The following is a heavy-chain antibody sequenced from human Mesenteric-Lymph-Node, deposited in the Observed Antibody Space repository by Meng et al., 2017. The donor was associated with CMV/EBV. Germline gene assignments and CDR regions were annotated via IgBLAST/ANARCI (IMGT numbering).Heavy chain of an antibody. Sequence: SETLSLTCTASGGSISSYYWSWIRQPPGKGLEWIGYIYYSGSTNYNPSLKSRVTISVDTSKNLFSLKLSSVTAADTAVYYCARDPGYYDFWSGQHPYYHGMDVWGQGTTVTVSS. D-gene: IGHD3-3*01. J-gene: IGHJ6*02. V-gene: IGHV4-59*01. CDR3: ARDPGYYDFWSGQHPYYHGMDV. CDR2: IYYSGST. CDR1: GGSISSYY.